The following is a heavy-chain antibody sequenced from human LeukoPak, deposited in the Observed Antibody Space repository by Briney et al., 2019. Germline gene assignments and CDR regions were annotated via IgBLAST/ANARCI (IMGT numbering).Heavy chain of an antibody. Sequence: SETLSLTCTVSGGSISSYYWSWIRQPPGKGLEWIGYIYYSGRTNYSPSLRSRVTLSLDTSKNQFSLKLSSVTAADTAVYYCARSSLMVGATLFDYWGQGTLVTVSS. CDR2: IYYSGRT. CDR1: GGSISSYY. J-gene: IGHJ4*02. V-gene: IGHV4-59*08. CDR3: ARSSLMVGATLFDY. D-gene: IGHD1-26*01.